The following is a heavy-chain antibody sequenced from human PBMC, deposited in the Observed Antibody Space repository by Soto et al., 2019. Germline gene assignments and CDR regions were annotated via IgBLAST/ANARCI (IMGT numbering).Heavy chain of an antibody. D-gene: IGHD2-15*01. CDR3: AKGGGKTSDY. CDR2: LNSDGSGT. Sequence: EVQLVESGGGLVQPGTSLRLSCAASGFTFSNYWMHWVRQAPGKGLVWVSRLNSDGSGTSYADSVKGRFTISRDNAKNTLYLQMNSLSAEDTAVYYCAKGGGKTSDYWGQGTLVTVSS. J-gene: IGHJ4*02. CDR1: GFTFSNYW. V-gene: IGHV3-74*01.